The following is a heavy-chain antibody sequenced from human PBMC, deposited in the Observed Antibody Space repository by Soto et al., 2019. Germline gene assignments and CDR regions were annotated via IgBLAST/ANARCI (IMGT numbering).Heavy chain of an antibody. CDR1: GGSFSGYY. Sequence: SETLSLTCAVYGGSFSGYYWSWIRQPPGKGLEWIGEINHSGSTNYNPSLKSRVTISVDTSKNQFSLKLSSVTAADTAVYYCARHTMTTVTTRLFDYWGQGTLVTVSS. J-gene: IGHJ4*02. D-gene: IGHD4-17*01. CDR2: INHSGST. V-gene: IGHV4-34*01. CDR3: ARHTMTTVTTRLFDY.